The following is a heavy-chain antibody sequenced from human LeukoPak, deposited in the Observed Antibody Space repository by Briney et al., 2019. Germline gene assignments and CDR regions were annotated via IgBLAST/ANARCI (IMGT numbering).Heavy chain of an antibody. CDR2: ISAYNGNT. Sequence: ASVKVSCKASGYTFTSYGISWVRQAPGQGLEWMGWISAYNGNTNYAQKLQGRVTMTTDTSTSIAYMELRSLRSDDTAVYYCARVPTDYGDYGYDYWGQGTLVTVSS. D-gene: IGHD4-17*01. CDR1: GYTFTSYG. J-gene: IGHJ4*02. V-gene: IGHV1-18*01. CDR3: ARVPTDYGDYGYDY.